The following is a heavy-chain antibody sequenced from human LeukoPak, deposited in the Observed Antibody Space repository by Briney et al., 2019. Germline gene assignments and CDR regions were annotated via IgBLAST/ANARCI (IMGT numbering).Heavy chain of an antibody. V-gene: IGHV1-8*01. J-gene: IGHJ4*02. CDR1: GYTFTSYD. Sequence: ASVKVSCKASGYTFTSYDVNWVRQATGQGLEWMGWMNPNSGNTGYAQKFQGRVTMTRNTSISTAYMELSSLRSEDTAVYYCARGQRFRGVAAAGGYWGQGTLVTVSS. CDR2: MNPNSGNT. CDR3: ARGQRFRGVAAAGGY. D-gene: IGHD6-13*01.